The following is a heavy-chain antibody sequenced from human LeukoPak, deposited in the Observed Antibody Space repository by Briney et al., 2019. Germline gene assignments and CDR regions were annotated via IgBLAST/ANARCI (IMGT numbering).Heavy chain of an antibody. CDR3: ARGKWSIVVVTAIRWFDP. CDR1: GGSSRVHY. CDR2: INHSGST. Sequence: AEPVTLLCGVWGGSSRVHYGRGMRQSPGKGGEGIGDINHSGSTNYNQTLKRQVTISVDTSKNQFSLKLSSVTAADTAVYYCARGKWSIVVVTAIRWFDPWGQGTLVTVSS. J-gene: IGHJ5*02. V-gene: IGHV4-34*01. D-gene: IGHD2-21*02.